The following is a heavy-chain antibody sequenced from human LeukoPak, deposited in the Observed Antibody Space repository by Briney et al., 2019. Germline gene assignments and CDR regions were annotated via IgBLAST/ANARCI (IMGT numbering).Heavy chain of an antibody. Sequence: GSSVKVSCKASGGTFSSYTISWVRQAPGQGLEWMGRIIPILGIANYAQKFQGRVAITADKSTSTAYMELSSLRSEDTAVYYCAGASALVREAFDIWGQGTMVTVSS. CDR1: GGTFSSYT. CDR3: AGASALVREAFDI. V-gene: IGHV1-69*02. D-gene: IGHD6-13*01. J-gene: IGHJ3*02. CDR2: IIPILGIA.